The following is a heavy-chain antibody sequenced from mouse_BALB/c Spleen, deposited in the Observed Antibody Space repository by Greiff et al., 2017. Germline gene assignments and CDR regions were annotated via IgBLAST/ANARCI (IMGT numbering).Heavy chain of an antibody. CDR1: GFSLTSYG. D-gene: IGHD2-4*01. CDR2: IWAGGST. Sequence: QVHVKQSGPGLVAPSQSLSITCTVSGFSLTSYGVHWVRQPPGKGLEWLGVIWAGGSTNYNSALMSRLSISKDNSKSQVFLKMNSLQTDDTAMYYCARAGGMITLSWYFDVWGAGTTVTVSS. V-gene: IGHV2-9*02. J-gene: IGHJ1*01. CDR3: ARAGGMITLSWYFDV.